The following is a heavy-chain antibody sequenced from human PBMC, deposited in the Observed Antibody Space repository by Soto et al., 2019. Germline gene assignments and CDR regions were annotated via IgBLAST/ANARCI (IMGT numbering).Heavy chain of an antibody. CDR1: GFSFSDYY. CDR3: AHLAEKSYHYMDV. J-gene: IGHJ6*03. V-gene: IGHV3-11*01. D-gene: IGHD2-15*01. CDR2: ISTSGSST. Sequence: QVQLVESGGGLVKPGGSLRLSCAASGFSFSDYYMSWIRQAPGKGLEWVSLISTSGSSTDYADSVKRRFTISRDNAKNPLPLQMNRLGAEDSAVYYWAHLAEKSYHYMDVWGKGTTVTVS.